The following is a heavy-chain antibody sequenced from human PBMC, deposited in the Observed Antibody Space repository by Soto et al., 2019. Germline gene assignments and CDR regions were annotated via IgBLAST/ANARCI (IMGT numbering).Heavy chain of an antibody. CDR1: GGTFSSYA. D-gene: IGHD2-15*01. CDR3: ARGGIVVVVAATRYNWFDP. CDR2: IIPIFGTA. J-gene: IGHJ5*02. Sequence: QVQLVQSGAEVKKPGSSVKVSCKASGGTFSSYAISWVRQAPGQGLEWMGGIIPIFGTANYAQKFQGRVTITADESTSTAYRELSSLRSEDTAVYYCARGGIVVVVAATRYNWFDPWGQGTLVTVSS. V-gene: IGHV1-69*12.